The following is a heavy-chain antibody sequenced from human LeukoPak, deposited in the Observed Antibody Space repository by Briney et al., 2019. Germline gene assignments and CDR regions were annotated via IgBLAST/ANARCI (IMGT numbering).Heavy chain of an antibody. Sequence: ASVKVSCKASGYTFTSYDINWVRQATGQGLEWMGWMNPNSGNTGYAQKLQGRVTMTRNTSISTAYMELSSLRSEDTAVYYCARETRDWFDPWGQGTLVTVSS. D-gene: IGHD4-23*01. CDR1: GYTFTSYD. CDR3: ARETRDWFDP. V-gene: IGHV1-8*01. CDR2: MNPNSGNT. J-gene: IGHJ5*02.